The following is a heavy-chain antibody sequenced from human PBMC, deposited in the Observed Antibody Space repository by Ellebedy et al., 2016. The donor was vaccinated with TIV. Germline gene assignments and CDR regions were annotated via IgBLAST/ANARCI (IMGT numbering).Heavy chain of an antibody. CDR1: GGPISNPNW. D-gene: IGHD2-2*01. J-gene: IGHJ5*02. CDR3: AGAPTDTSTNRENWVDP. CDR2: IHHSGRT. Sequence: MPGGSLRLPCAVPGGPISNPNWSSSVRQHPGKGLEWTGDIHHSGRTNYSPPLKRRVSIPVDKSRNQFSLKLTSVNAADTARYYCAGAPTDTSTNRENWVDPWGQGTLVTVSS. V-gene: IGHV4-4*02.